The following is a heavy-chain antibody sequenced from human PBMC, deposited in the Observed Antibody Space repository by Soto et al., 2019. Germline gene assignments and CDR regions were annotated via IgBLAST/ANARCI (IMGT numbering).Heavy chain of an antibody. CDR2: ISSSGNTI. D-gene: IGHD4-17*01. Sequence: GGSLRLSCAASGFTFSDYYMSWIRQAPGKGLEWLSYISSSGNTIDYADSVKGRFTISRDNAKNSLFLQMNSLRAEDTAVYFCVRETVCFDPWGQGALVTVSS. V-gene: IGHV3-11*01. J-gene: IGHJ5*02. CDR1: GFTFSDYY. CDR3: VRETVCFDP.